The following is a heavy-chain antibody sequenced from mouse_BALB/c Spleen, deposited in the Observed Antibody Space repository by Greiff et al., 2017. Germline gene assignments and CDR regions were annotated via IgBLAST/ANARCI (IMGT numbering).Heavy chain of an antibody. CDR1: GFNIKDTY. CDR3: ARSPYAMDY. J-gene: IGHJ4*01. CDR2: IDPANGNT. Sequence: EVKLMESGAELVKPGASVKLSCTASGFNIKDTYMHWVKQRPEQGLEWIGRIDPANGNTKYDPKFQGKATITADTSSNTAYLQLSSLTSEDTAVYYFARSPYAMDYWGQGTSVTVSS. V-gene: IGHV14-3*02.